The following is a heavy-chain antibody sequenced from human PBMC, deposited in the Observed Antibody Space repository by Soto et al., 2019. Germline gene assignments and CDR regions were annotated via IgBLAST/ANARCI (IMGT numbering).Heavy chain of an antibody. CDR3: AREEAGGIAVAGTDY. CDR1: GFTFSNYA. V-gene: IGHV3-30-3*01. D-gene: IGHD6-19*01. J-gene: IGHJ4*02. Sequence: QVQLVESGGGVVQPGRSLRLSCAASGFTFSNYAMHWVRQAPGKGLEWVAVISYDGSNKYYADSVKGQFTISRDNPKNTLYLQMNSLRAEDTAVYYCAREEAGGIAVAGTDYWGQGTLVTVSS. CDR2: ISYDGSNK.